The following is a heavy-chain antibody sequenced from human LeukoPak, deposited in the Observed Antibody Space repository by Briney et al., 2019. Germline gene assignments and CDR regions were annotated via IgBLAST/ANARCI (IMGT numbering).Heavy chain of an antibody. D-gene: IGHD5-18*01. CDR1: GYSISSGYY. J-gene: IGHJ4*02. Sequence: SETLSLTCTVSGYSISSGYYWGWIRQPPGKGLEWIGSIYHSGSTYYNPSLKSRVTISVDTSKNQFSLKLNSVTAADTAVYYCARDRWNSYGEVDYWGQGTLVTVSS. V-gene: IGHV4-38-2*02. CDR2: IYHSGST. CDR3: ARDRWNSYGEVDY.